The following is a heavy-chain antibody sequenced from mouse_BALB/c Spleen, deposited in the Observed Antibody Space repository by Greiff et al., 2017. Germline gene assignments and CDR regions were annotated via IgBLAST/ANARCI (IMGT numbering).Heavy chain of an antibody. CDR3: ARGGNYLYYYAMDY. Sequence: VQLKESGPGLVKPSQSLSLTCTVTGYSITSDYAWNWIRQFPGNKLEWMGYISYSGSTSYNPSLKSRISITRDTSKNQFFLQLNSVTTEDTATYYCARGGNYLYYYAMDYWGQGTSVTVSS. J-gene: IGHJ4*01. CDR1: GYSITSDYA. V-gene: IGHV3-2*02. D-gene: IGHD2-1*01. CDR2: ISYSGST.